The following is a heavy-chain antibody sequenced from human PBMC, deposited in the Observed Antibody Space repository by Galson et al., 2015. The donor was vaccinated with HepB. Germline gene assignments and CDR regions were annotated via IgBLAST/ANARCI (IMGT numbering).Heavy chain of an antibody. Sequence: SLRLSCAASGFTFSSYSMNWVRQAPGKGLEWVSYISSSSSTIYYADSVKGRFTISRDNAKNSLYLQMNSLRDEDTAVYYCARDPRGYSGYRGRVDYWGQGTLVTVSS. D-gene: IGHD5-12*01. CDR1: GFTFSSYS. J-gene: IGHJ4*02. CDR2: ISSSSSTI. V-gene: IGHV3-48*02. CDR3: ARDPRGYSGYRGRVDY.